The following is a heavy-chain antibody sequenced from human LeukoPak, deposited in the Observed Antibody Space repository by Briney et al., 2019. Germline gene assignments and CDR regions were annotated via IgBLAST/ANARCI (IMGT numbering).Heavy chain of an antibody. V-gene: IGHV4-61*01. CDR3: ARSYSYGTFDY. Sequence: SETLSLTCTVSGGSISSSSYYWSWIRQPPGKGLEWIGYIYYSGSTNYNPSLKSRVTISVDTSKNQFSLKLSSVTAADTAVYYCARSYSYGTFDYWGQGTLVTVSS. CDR1: GGSISSSSYY. CDR2: IYYSGST. D-gene: IGHD5-18*01. J-gene: IGHJ4*02.